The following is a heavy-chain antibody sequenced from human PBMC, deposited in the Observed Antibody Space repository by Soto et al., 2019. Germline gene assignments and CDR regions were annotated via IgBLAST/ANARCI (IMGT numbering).Heavy chain of an antibody. D-gene: IGHD2-2*01. CDR2: INPSGGST. J-gene: IGHJ5*02. CDR1: GYTITSYY. V-gene: IGHV1-46*01. Sequence: ASVKVSCKASGYTITSYYMHWVRQAPGQGLEWMGIINPSGGSTSYAQKFQGRVTMTRDTSTSTVYMELSSLRSEDTAVYYCVTVPAAIAVPWFDPWGQGTLVTVSS. CDR3: VTVPAAIAVPWFDP.